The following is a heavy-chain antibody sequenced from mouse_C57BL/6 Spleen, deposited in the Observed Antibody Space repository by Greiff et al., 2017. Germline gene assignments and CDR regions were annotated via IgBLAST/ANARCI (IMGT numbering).Heavy chain of an antibody. J-gene: IGHJ3*01. CDR3: TTDYSNYAGFAY. CDR1: GFNIKDDY. CDR2: IDPENGDT. Sequence: EVQLQQSGAELVRPGASVKLSCTASGFNIKDDYMHWVKQRPEQGLEWIGWIDPENGDTEYASKFQGKATITADTSSNTAYLQLSSLTSEDTAVYYCTTDYSNYAGFAYWGLGTLVTVSA. D-gene: IGHD2-5*01. V-gene: IGHV14-4*01.